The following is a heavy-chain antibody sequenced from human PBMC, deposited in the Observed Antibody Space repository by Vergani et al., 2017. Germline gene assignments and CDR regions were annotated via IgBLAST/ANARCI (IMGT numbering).Heavy chain of an antibody. CDR1: GGSVSSGSYY. CDR3: AREAYGMDV. Sequence: QVQLQESCPGLVKPSETLSLTCTVSGGSVSSGSYYWSWIRQPPGKGLEWIGYIYYSGSTNYNPSLKSRVTISVDTSKNQFSLKLSSVAAADTAVYYCAREAYGMDVWGQGTTVTVSS. J-gene: IGHJ6*02. CDR2: IYYSGST. V-gene: IGHV4-61*01.